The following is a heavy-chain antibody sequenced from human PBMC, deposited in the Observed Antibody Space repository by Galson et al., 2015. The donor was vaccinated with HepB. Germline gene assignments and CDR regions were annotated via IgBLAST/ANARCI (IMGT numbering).Heavy chain of an antibody. J-gene: IGHJ4*02. CDR2: INPTSRFS. Sequence: SLRLSCAASGFTFSSYSMTWVRQAPGKGLEYVASINPTSRFSDYRDSVKGRFVISRDNAKTSLYLQMSSLRVEDTAVYYCAREDCNGRRCYGGDDYWGQGTLVTVSS. CDR1: GFTFSSYS. V-gene: IGHV3-21*06. D-gene: IGHD2-15*01. CDR3: AREDCNGRRCYGGDDY.